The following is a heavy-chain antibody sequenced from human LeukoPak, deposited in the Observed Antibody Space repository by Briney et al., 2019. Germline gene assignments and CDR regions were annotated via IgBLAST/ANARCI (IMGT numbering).Heavy chain of an antibody. J-gene: IGHJ5*02. CDR2: ISGSGGST. D-gene: IGHD2-2*01. CDR3: AKEVANHQYCSSTSCPQNWFDP. V-gene: IGHV3-23*01. Sequence: GGSLRLSCAASGFTFSSYAMSWVRQAPGKGLEWVSAISGSGGSTYYADSVKGRFTISRDNPKNTLYLQMNSLRAEDTAVYYCAKEVANHQYCSSTSCPQNWFDPWGQGTLVTVSS. CDR1: GFTFSSYA.